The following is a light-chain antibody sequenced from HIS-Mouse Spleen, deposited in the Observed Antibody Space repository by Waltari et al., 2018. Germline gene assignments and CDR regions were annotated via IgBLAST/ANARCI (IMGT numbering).Light chain of an antibody. CDR1: ALPKQY. J-gene: IGLJ2*01. Sequence: SYELTQPPSVSVSPGQTARITCSGDALPKQYAYWYQQKPGQAPVLVIYKDSERPSGRPERFSVSSSGTTVTLTISGVQAEDEADYYCQSADSSGTYVFGGGTKLTVL. CDR3: QSADSSGTYV. V-gene: IGLV3-25*03. CDR2: KDS.